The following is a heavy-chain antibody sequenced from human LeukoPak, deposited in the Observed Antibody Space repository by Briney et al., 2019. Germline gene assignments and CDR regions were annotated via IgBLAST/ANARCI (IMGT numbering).Heavy chain of an antibody. CDR1: GDSVSSNRAA. V-gene: IGHV6-1*01. CDR2: TYYRSKWYN. D-gene: IGHD3-10*01. Sequence: SQTLSLTCAISGDSVSSNRAAWNWIRQSPSRGLEWLGRTYYRSKWYNDYAVSVKSRITINPDTSKNQFSLQLNSVTPKDTAVYYCARIYYDSGSSNWFDPWGQGTLVTVSS. CDR3: ARIYYDSGSSNWFDP. J-gene: IGHJ5*02.